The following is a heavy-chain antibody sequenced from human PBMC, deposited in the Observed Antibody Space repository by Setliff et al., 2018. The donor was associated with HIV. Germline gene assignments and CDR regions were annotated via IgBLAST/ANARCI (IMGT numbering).Heavy chain of an antibody. V-gene: IGHV4-4*09. Sequence: SETLSLTCTVSGGSISSYYWSWIRQPPGKGLEWIGYIYTSGSVNYNPSLNSRVTISVDTSKNQFSLKVNSVTAADTAVYYYARSPRIGVAGEFDYWGQGTLVT. CDR2: IYTSGSV. CDR1: GGSISSYY. J-gene: IGHJ4*02. CDR3: ARSPRIGVAGEFDY. D-gene: IGHD6-19*01.